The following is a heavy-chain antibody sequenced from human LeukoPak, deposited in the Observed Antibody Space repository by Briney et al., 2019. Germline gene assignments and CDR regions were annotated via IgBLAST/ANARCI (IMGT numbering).Heavy chain of an antibody. CDR3: ARDRIWNDAGHDPFDI. Sequence: SETLSLTCTVSGASISSYYWSWIRQPAGKGLEWIGRIYTSANTNYSPSFKSRATISIDRSKNQFSLNLPSATAADTAVYYCARDRIWNDAGHDPFDIWGQGTMVTVSS. V-gene: IGHV4-4*07. J-gene: IGHJ3*02. D-gene: IGHD1-1*01. CDR2: IYTSANT. CDR1: GASISSYY.